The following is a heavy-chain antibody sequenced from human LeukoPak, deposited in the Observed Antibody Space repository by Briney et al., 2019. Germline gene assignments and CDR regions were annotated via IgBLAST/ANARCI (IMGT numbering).Heavy chain of an antibody. CDR2: IYYSGST. CDR1: GGSISSSSYY. V-gene: IGHV4-39*01. CDR3: ARLLGSYGSGYFDY. Sequence: TSQTLSLTCTVSGGSISSSSYYWGWIRQPPGKGLEWIGSIYYSGSTYYNPSLKSRVTISVDTSKNQFSLKLSSVTAADTAVYYCARLLGSYGSGYFDYWGQGTLVTVSS. J-gene: IGHJ4*02. D-gene: IGHD3-10*01.